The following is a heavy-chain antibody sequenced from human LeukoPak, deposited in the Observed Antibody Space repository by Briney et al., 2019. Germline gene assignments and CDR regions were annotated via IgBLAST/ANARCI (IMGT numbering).Heavy chain of an antibody. CDR2: IYYSGST. J-gene: IGHJ4*02. CDR1: GGSISSGGYS. CDR3: ARVSISYGDYRHFDY. D-gene: IGHD4-17*01. V-gene: IGHV4-30-4*07. Sequence: PSETLSLTCAVSGGSISSGGYSWSWIRQPPGKGLEWIGYIYYSGSTYYNPSLKSRVTISVDTSKNQFSLKLSSVTAADTAVYYCARVSISYGDYRHFDYWGQGTLVTVSS.